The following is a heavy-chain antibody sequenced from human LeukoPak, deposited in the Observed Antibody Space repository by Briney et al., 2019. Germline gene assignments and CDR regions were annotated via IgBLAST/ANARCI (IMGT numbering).Heavy chain of an antibody. D-gene: IGHD3-22*01. CDR3: ARDGPLMMVGEFDY. J-gene: IGHJ4*02. Sequence: ASVKVSCKASGYTFTSYGISWVRQAPGEGLEWVGWISAYNGNTNYAQKLQARVTMTTDTSTSTAYMELRSLRSDDTAVYYCARDGPLMMVGEFDYWGQGTLVTVSS. CDR1: GYTFTSYG. CDR2: ISAYNGNT. V-gene: IGHV1-18*01.